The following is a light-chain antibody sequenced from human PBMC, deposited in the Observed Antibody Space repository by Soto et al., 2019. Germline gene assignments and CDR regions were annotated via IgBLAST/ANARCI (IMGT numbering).Light chain of an antibody. V-gene: IGKV3-20*01. Sequence: EIVLTQSPGTLSLSPGERDTLSCRASQSVSNNYLAWYQQKPGQAPRLLIYGASNRATGIPDRFSGSGSGTDFTLTISRLEPEDFAVYYCQQYNEWPSWTFGQGTKVDIK. CDR3: QQYNEWPSWT. CDR2: GAS. J-gene: IGKJ1*01. CDR1: QSVSNNY.